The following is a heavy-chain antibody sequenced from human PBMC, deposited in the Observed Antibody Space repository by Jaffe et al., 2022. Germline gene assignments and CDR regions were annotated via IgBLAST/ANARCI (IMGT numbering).Heavy chain of an antibody. J-gene: IGHJ3*02. V-gene: IGHV3-23*01. D-gene: IGHD4-17*01. Sequence: EVQLLESGGGLVQPGGSLRLSCAASGFTFSSYAMSWVRQAPGKGLEWVSAISGSGGSTYYADSVKGRFTISRDNSKNTLYLQMNSLRAEDTAVYYCAKDYHFTVTTGNAFDIWGQGTMVTVSS. CDR3: AKDYHFTVTTGNAFDI. CDR1: GFTFSSYA. CDR2: ISGSGGST.